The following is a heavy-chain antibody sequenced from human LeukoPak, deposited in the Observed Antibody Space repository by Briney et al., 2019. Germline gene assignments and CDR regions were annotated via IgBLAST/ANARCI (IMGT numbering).Heavy chain of an antibody. CDR3: TRITMVRGGYYYYYMDV. CDR1: GFTFSSCA. V-gene: IGHV3-30*04. D-gene: IGHD3-10*01. J-gene: IGHJ6*03. CDR2: ISYDGSNK. Sequence: GGSLRLSCAASGFTFSSCAMHWVRQAPGKGLEWVAVISYDGSNKYYADSVKGRFTISRDNSKNTLYLQMNSLKTEDTAVYYCTRITMVRGGYYYYYMDVWGKGTTVTISS.